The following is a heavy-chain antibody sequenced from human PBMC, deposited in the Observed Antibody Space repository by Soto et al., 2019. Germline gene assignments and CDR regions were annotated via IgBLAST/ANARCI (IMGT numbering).Heavy chain of an antibody. CDR2: FDPDEAET. CDR3: TTYHGDYSFDH. D-gene: IGHD4-17*01. V-gene: IGHV1-24*01. J-gene: IGHJ5*02. Sequence: QVQLVQSGAEVKKPGASVKVSCKVSGYTLNEVAMHWVRQAPGKGLEWLGGFDPDEAETIYAQHFQGRVTMTEDTSTDTVDMELSSLRSEDTSLYFCTTYHGDYSFDHWGQGTLVTVSS. CDR1: GYTLNEVA.